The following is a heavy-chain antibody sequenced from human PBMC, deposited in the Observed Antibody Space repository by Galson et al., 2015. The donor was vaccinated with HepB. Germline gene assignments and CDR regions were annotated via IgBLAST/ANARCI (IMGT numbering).Heavy chain of an antibody. CDR2: IYHSGST. J-gene: IGHJ5*02. Sequence: LSLTCAVSGGSISSGGYSWSWIRQPPGKGLEWIGYIYHSGSTYYNPSLKSRVTISVDRSKNQFSLKLSSVTAADTAVYYCARSVVVPAAALFDPWGQGTLVTVSS. CDR3: ARSVVVPAAALFDP. V-gene: IGHV4-30-2*01. D-gene: IGHD2-2*01. CDR1: GGSISSGGYS.